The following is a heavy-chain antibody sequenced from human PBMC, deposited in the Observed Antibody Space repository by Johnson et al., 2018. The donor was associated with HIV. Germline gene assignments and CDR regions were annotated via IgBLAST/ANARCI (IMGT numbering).Heavy chain of an antibody. J-gene: IGHJ3*02. D-gene: IGHD6-6*01. CDR3: AKDLSSSDLFDAFDI. CDR2: VGSDGSNN. V-gene: IGHV3-30*02. CDR1: GFSFRNYG. Sequence: QVQLVESGGGVVQPGESLRLSCAASGFSFRNYGMHWVRQAPGKGLEWVASVGSDGSNNYYADSVKGRFTISRDNSKKTLYLQMNSLRAEDTAVYYCAKDLSSSDLFDAFDIWGQGTMVTVSS.